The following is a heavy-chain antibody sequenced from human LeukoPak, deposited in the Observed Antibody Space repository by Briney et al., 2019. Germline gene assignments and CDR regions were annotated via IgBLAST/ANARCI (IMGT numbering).Heavy chain of an antibody. CDR3: ARGGGYSYGFGIVATPRPRAYYFDY. J-gene: IGHJ4*02. V-gene: IGHV4-34*01. CDR2: INHSGST. CDR1: GGSFSGYY. Sequence: SETLSLTCAVYGGSFSGYYWSWIRQPPGKGLEWIGEINHSGSTSYNPSLKSRVTISVDTSKNQFSLKLSSVTAADTAVYYCARGGGYSYGFGIVATPRPRAYYFDYWGQGTLVTVSS. D-gene: IGHD5-12*01.